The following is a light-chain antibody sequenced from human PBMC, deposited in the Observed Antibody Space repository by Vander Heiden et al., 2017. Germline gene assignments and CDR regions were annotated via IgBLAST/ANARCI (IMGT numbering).Light chain of an antibody. CDR3: QQYNTIPYI. J-gene: IGKJ2*01. CDR1: ETISSW. V-gene: IGKV1-5*03. Sequence: PSTLSASVGDRVTITCRASETISSWLAWYQQKPGEAPKLLIYKASSLHSGVPSRFSGSGSGTEFTLTITYLQPEDSATYYCQQYNTIPYIFDQGTRLEIK. CDR2: KAS.